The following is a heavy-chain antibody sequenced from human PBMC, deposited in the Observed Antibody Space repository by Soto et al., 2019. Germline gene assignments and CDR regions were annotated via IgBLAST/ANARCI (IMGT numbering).Heavy chain of an antibody. V-gene: IGHV4-4*02. Sequence: QVYLHQSAPALVKPSGTLSLTGAVSGHSMRTTHWWTWVRQTTGKGLDWIGEVYHSGSNSYNPSLKSRVTISVDKSNNQFSLKLTSVTAADTAVYYCATLPPRIVVTVLPIPTWGQGTLVSVSS. J-gene: IGHJ5*02. CDR2: VYHSGSN. CDR3: ATLPPRIVVTVLPIPT. D-gene: IGHD2-21*01. CDR1: GHSMRTTHW.